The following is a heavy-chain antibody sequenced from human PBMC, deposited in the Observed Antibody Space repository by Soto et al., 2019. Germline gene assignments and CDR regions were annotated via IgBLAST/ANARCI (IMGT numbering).Heavy chain of an antibody. V-gene: IGHV3-33*01. J-gene: IGHJ3*02. CDR1: GFTFSSYG. Sequence: GGSLRISCAASGFTFSSYGMHWVRQAPGKGLEWVAVIWYDGSNKYYADSVKGLFTISRDNSKNTLYLQMNSLRAEDTAVYYSARALLRYWGGPDALDIWGQGTMVTGSS. D-gene: IGHD3-9*01. CDR3: ARALLRYWGGPDALDI. CDR2: IWYDGSNK.